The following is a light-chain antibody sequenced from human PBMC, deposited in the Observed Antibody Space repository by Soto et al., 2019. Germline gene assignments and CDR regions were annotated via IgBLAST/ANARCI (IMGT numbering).Light chain of an antibody. J-gene: IGKJ4*01. V-gene: IGKV1-6*01. CDR2: AAS. CDR3: LQDSNYPLT. CDR1: QGLGND. Sequence: AIQMTQSPSSLSASVGDRVTITCRASQGLGNDLGWYQQKPGKAPKLLIYAASTLQSGVPSRFSGSGSGTDFTLTISSLRPEDCATYYCLQDSNYPLTFGGGTKVEIK.